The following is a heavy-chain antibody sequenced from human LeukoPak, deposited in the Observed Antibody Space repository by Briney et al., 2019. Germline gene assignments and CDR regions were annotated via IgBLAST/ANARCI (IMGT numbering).Heavy chain of an antibody. Sequence: GASVTVSCKASGYTFTSYGISWVRQAPGQGLEWMGWISAYNGNTNYAQKLQGRVTITTDTSTSTAYMELRSLRSDDTAVYYCARVGAMTTVPYYFDYWGQGTLVTVSS. V-gene: IGHV1-18*01. D-gene: IGHD4-17*01. CDR2: ISAYNGNT. CDR1: GYTFTSYG. J-gene: IGHJ4*02. CDR3: ARVGAMTTVPYYFDY.